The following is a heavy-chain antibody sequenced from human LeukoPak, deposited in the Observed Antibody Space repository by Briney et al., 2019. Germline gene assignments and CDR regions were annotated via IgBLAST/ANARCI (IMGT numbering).Heavy chain of an antibody. J-gene: IGHJ4*02. CDR2: IYYSGST. V-gene: IGHV4-39*01. D-gene: IGHD6-19*01. CDR3: ARHSSGWSFDY. Sequence: SETLSLTCTVSGGYIRSSSYYWGWIRQPPGKGLEWIGIIYYSGSTYYNPSLKSRVTISVDTSKNQLSLKLSSVTAADTAVYYCARHSSGWSFDYWGQGTLVTVSS. CDR1: GGYIRSSSYY.